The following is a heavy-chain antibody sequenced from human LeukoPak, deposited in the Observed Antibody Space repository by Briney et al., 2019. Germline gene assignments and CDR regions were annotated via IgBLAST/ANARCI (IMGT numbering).Heavy chain of an antibody. Sequence: SETLSLTCTVYGGSFSGYYWSWIRQPAGKGLEWIGRIYTSGSTNYNPSLKSRVTISVDTSKNQFSLKLSSVTAADTAVYYCARAWFGYYYYMDVWGKGTTVTISS. CDR3: ARAWFGYYYYMDV. D-gene: IGHD3-10*01. CDR2: IYTSGST. V-gene: IGHV4-4*07. CDR1: GGSFSGYY. J-gene: IGHJ6*03.